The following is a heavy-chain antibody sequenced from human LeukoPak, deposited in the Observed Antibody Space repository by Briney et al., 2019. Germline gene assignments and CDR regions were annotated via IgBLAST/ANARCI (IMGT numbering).Heavy chain of an antibody. CDR3: ARGGYTYGPATLGALDI. CDR1: GFTFDDYA. V-gene: IGHV3-74*01. D-gene: IGHD5-18*01. Sequence: GGSLRLSCAASGFTFDDYAMHWVRQAPGKGLVWVSRINGDGTMTIYEDSVKGRFTISRDNAKNTLYLQMNSVRAEDTAVYYCARGGYTYGPATLGALDIWGQGTMVPVSS. J-gene: IGHJ3*02. CDR2: INGDGTMT.